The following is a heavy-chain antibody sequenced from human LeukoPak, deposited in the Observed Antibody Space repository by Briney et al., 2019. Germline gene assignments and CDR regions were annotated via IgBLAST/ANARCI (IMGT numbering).Heavy chain of an antibody. CDR1: GGSFSGYY. D-gene: IGHD3-22*01. CDR3: ARAPLYYYDSSGYYHPYYYYMDV. V-gene: IGHV4-34*01. J-gene: IGHJ6*03. CDR2: INHSGST. Sequence: SETLSLTCAVYGGSFSGYYWSWIRQPPGKGLEWIGEINHSGSTNYNPSLKSRVTISVDTSKNQFSLKLSSVTAADTAVYYCARAPLYYYDSSGYYHPYYYYMDVWGKGTMVTVSS.